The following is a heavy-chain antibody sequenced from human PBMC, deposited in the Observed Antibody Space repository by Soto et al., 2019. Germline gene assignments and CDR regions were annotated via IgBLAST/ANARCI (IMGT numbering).Heavy chain of an antibody. V-gene: IGHV3-30*18. J-gene: IGHJ4*02. D-gene: IGHD6-19*01. Sequence: GGSLRLSCAASGFTFSDYAMHWVRQAPGKGLEWVAYMSYDGGKTYYADSVKGRFTISRDNSKNTLYLQMNSLRPEDTAVYFCAKGGYSSDWYLGGWGQGTPVTVSS. CDR2: MSYDGGKT. CDR3: AKGGYSSDWYLGG. CDR1: GFTFSDYA.